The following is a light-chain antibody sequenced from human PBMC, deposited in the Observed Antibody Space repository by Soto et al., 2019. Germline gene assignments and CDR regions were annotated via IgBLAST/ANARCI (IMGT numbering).Light chain of an antibody. CDR3: CSYAGSYTYV. J-gene: IGLJ1*01. CDR1: SSDVGDYNF. V-gene: IGLV2-11*01. Sequence: QYALTQPRSVSGSPGQSVTISCTGTSSDVGDYNFVSWYQQHPGKAPKLVIYDVSKRPSGVPDRFSGSKSGNTASLTISGLQADDEADYYCCSYAGSYTYVFGTGTKVTVL. CDR2: DVS.